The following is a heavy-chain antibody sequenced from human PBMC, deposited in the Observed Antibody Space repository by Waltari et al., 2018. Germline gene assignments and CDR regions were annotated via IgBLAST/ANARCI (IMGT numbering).Heavy chain of an antibody. V-gene: IGHV3-43D*04. J-gene: IGHJ3*02. Sequence: EVQLVESGGVVVQPGGSLRLSCAASGFTFDDYAMHWVRQAPGKGLEWVSLISWDGGSTYYADSVKGRFTISRDNSKNTLYLQMNSLRAEDTAVYYCAREKGGSYRGGDAFDIWGQGTMVTVSS. D-gene: IGHD1-26*01. CDR2: ISWDGGST. CDR3: AREKGGSYRGGDAFDI. CDR1: GFTFDDYA.